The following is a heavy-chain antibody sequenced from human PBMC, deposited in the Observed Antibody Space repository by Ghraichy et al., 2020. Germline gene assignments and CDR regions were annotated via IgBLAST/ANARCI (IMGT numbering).Heavy chain of an antibody. CDR2: ISAYNGNT. CDR1: GYTFTSYG. V-gene: IGHV1-18*01. Sequence: ASVKVSCKASGYTFTSYGISWVRQAPGQGLEWMGWISAYNGNTNYAQKLQGRVTMTTDTSTSTAYMELRSLRSDDTAVYYCARDIVDYGGVYWFDPWGQGTLVTVSS. CDR3: ARDIVDYGGVYWFDP. D-gene: IGHD4-23*01. J-gene: IGHJ5*02.